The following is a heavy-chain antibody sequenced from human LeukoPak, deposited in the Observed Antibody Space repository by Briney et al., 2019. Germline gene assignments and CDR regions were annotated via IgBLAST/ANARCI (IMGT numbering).Heavy chain of an antibody. V-gene: IGHV3-30*02. J-gene: IGHJ5*01. D-gene: IGHD1-26*01. CDR3: ANGGVGAIVRNWFDS. CDR1: GFTFSSSV. Sequence: GGSLRLSCAASGFTFSSSVMHWVRQAPGKGLEWAAFIRYDETNKYYADSVKGRFTISRDNSKNTLYLQMNSLRTEDTAVYYCANGGVGAIVRNWFDSWGQGTLVTVSS. CDR2: IRYDETNK.